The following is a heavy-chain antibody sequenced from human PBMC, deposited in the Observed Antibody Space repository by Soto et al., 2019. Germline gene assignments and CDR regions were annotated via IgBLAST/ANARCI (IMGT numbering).Heavy chain of an antibody. CDR3: ARGGKQCLVRSSWYFDL. J-gene: IGHJ2*01. CDR2: INHSGST. D-gene: IGHD6-19*01. V-gene: IGHV4-34*01. CDR1: GGSFSGYY. Sequence: QVHLQQCGAGLLKPSETLSLTCAVYGGSFSGYYWSWIRQPPGQGLAGIGEINHSGSTNYHPSLKSRVTISVDTSQNQFSLTLSSVTSADTAVYYCARGGKQCLVRSSWYFDLWGGGTLVTVSS.